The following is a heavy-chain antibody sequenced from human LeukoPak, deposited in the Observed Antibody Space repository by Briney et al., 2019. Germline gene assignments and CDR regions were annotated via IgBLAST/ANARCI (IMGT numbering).Heavy chain of an antibody. CDR1: GFTFSSYA. Sequence: PGGSLRLSCVASGFTFSSYAMSWVRQAPGEGLEWVSAISGSGGSTYYADSVKGRFTISRDNSKNTLYLQMNSLRAEDTAVYYCAKSPRSGGSGYFDYWGQGTLVTVSS. CDR2: ISGSGGST. V-gene: IGHV3-23*01. CDR3: AKSPRSGGSGYFDY. J-gene: IGHJ4*02. D-gene: IGHD2-15*01.